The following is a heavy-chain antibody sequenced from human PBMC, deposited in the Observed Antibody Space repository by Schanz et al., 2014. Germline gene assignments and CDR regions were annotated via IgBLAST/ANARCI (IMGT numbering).Heavy chain of an antibody. J-gene: IGHJ4*02. CDR3: ARSAANWGFDH. Sequence: QVQLQESGPGLVKPSETLSLTCAVSGGYMKLYSWSWIRQAPGKGLEWLGHIDYNGSPNYNPSLESRVTISIDTSTNQFSLDVRSVTTTDTAVYFCARSAANWGFDHWSQGTLVTVSS. CDR2: IDYNGSP. CDR1: GGYMKLYS. V-gene: IGHV4-59*08. D-gene: IGHD7-27*01.